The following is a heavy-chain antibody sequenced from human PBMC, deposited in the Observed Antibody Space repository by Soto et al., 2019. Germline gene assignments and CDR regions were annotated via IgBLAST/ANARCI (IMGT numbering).Heavy chain of an antibody. CDR3: ARGGRSYDYVWGSYRLYDY. Sequence: PSETLSLTCAVYGGSFSGYYWSWIRQPPGKGLEWIGEINHSGSTNYNPSLKSRVTISVGTSKNQFSLKLSSVTAADTAVYYCARGGRSYDYVWGSYRLYDYWGQGTLVTVSS. CDR1: GGSFSGYY. CDR2: INHSGST. V-gene: IGHV4-34*01. D-gene: IGHD3-16*02. J-gene: IGHJ4*02.